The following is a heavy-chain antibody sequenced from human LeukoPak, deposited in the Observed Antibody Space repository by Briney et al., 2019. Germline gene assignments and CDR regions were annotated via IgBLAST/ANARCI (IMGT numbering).Heavy chain of an antibody. CDR1: GFTFDDYA. J-gene: IGHJ4*02. CDR2: ISWNSGSI. Sequence: GGSLRLSCAASGFTFDDYAMHWVRQAPGKGLEWVSGISWNSGSIGYADSVKGRFTISRDNAKNSLYLQMNSLRAEDTALYYCAKGSSMAVAGDFDYWGQGTLVTVSS. D-gene: IGHD6-19*01. V-gene: IGHV3-9*01. CDR3: AKGSSMAVAGDFDY.